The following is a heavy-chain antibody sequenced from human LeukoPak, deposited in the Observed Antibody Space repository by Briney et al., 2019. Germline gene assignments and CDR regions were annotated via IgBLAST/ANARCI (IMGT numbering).Heavy chain of an antibody. Sequence: GGSLRLSCAASGFTFNSYWMSWVRQAPGKGLEWVANINPDESHKYYLDSVKGRFTISRDSAKNSLYLQMNSLGAEDTAVYYCGGIRVWWTYWGQGTLVTVSS. J-gene: IGHJ4*02. CDR3: GGIRVWWTY. D-gene: IGHD2-8*02. CDR1: GFTFNSYW. CDR2: INPDESHK. V-gene: IGHV3-7*03.